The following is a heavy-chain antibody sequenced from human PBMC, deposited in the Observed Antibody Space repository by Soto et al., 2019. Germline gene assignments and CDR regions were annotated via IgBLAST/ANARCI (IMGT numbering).Heavy chain of an antibody. V-gene: IGHV4-31*02. CDR1: GGSISSGGYY. D-gene: IGHD6-19*01. J-gene: IGHJ4*02. CDR2: IYHSGST. CDR3: ARTKPQYSSGWYSDYFDY. Sequence: PFQTISVTWTVAGGSISSGGYYWIWIRQHPGKGLEWIGYIYHSGSTYYNPSLKSRVTISVDTSKNQFSLKLTSVTAADTAVYYCARTKPQYSSGWYSDYFDYWGQGTLVTVPQ.